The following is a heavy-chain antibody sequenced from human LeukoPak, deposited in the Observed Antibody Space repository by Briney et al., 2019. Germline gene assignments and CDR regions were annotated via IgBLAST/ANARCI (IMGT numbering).Heavy chain of an antibody. V-gene: IGHV3-74*01. D-gene: IGHD3-22*01. J-gene: IGHJ1*01. Sequence: PGGSLRLSCEASGFRFSSYWMHWVRQAPGKGLVWVSRIKSDGKTNYADSVKGRFTISRDDAKNTVSLQTNSLRAEDTGVYYCARAPSEIGGYYLEYFRHWGQGTLVTVSS. CDR1: GFRFSSYW. CDR3: ARAPSEIGGYYLEYFRH. CDR2: IKSDGKT.